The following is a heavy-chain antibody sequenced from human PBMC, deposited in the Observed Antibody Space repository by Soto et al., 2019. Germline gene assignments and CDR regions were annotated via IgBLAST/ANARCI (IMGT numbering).Heavy chain of an antibody. V-gene: IGHV3-11*01. D-gene: IGHD4-17*01. J-gene: IGHJ4*02. Sequence: GGFRRLSCVVPRFSFSDYYMTYTRQAPGKGREWISYISNTGSTKYYADSVKGRFTISRDNAKNSLYLQMNRLRGADTAVYYFARDHCGDYFLDYWGQGTLVTVSS. CDR2: ISNTGSTK. CDR3: ARDHCGDYFLDY. CDR1: RFSFSDYY.